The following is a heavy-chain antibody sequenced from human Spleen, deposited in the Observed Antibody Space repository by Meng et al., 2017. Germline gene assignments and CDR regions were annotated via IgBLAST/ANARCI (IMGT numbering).Heavy chain of an antibody. CDR3: ARPKAEGSGAFDI. CDR2: ISAYNGNT. Sequence: ASVKVSCKASGYTFTDYGISWVRQAPGQGLEWMGWISAYNGNTNYAQKLQGRVTMTTDTSISTTYMELSRLRSDDTAVYYCARPKAEGSGAFDIWGQGTMVTVSS. CDR1: GYTFTDYG. J-gene: IGHJ3*02. V-gene: IGHV1-18*01.